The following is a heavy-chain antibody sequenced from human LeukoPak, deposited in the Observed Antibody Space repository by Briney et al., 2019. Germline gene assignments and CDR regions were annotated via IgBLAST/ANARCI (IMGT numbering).Heavy chain of an antibody. CDR2: IYYSGST. CDR1: GVSITSSSYS. D-gene: IGHD3-22*01. Sequence: PSETLSLTCTVSGVSITSSSYSWGWIRQPPGEGLEWIGSIYYSGSTYYNPSLKSRFTISVDTSKNQFSLRLSSVTAADTAVYYCARVRDYDSTYYFDYWGQGTLVTVSS. V-gene: IGHV4-39*07. CDR3: ARVRDYDSTYYFDY. J-gene: IGHJ4*02.